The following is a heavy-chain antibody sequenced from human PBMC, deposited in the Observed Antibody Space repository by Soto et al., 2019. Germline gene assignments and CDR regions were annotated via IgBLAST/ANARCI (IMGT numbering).Heavy chain of an antibody. J-gene: IGHJ4*02. D-gene: IGHD6-19*01. CDR3: AREVSSSGWHTFDY. CDR1: GFTFSSYG. Sequence: QVQLVESGGGVVQPGRSLRLSCAASGFTFSSYGMHWVRQAPGKGLEWVAVIWYDGSNKYYADSVKGRFTISRDNSKNTLYLQMNSLRADDTAVYYCAREVSSSGWHTFDYWGQGTLVTVSS. V-gene: IGHV3-33*01. CDR2: IWYDGSNK.